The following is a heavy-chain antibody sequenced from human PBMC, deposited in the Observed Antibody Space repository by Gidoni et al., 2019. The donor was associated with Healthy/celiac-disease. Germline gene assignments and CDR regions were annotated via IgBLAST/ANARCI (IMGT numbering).Heavy chain of an antibody. CDR2: IWYDGSNK. CDR1: GFTFSSYG. V-gene: IGHV3-33*01. Sequence: QVQLVESGGGVVQPGRSLRLSCAASGFTFSSYGMHWVRQAPGKGLEWVAVIWYDGSNKYYADSVKGRFTISRDNSKNTLYLQMNSLRAEDTAVYYCARDPSPGSSGCFDYRGQGTLVTVSS. D-gene: IGHD6-19*01. J-gene: IGHJ4*02. CDR3: ARDPSPGSSGCFDY.